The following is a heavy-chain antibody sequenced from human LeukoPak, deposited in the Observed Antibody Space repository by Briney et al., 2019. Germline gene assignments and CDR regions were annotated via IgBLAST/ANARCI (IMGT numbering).Heavy chain of an antibody. V-gene: IGHV3-74*01. CDR3: IREVQVRASASLGL. CDR1: GFSISGYL. Sequence: GGSLRLSCAASGFSISGYLMHWVRRAAGEGLVWVSRMNSGGTTINYADSVKGRFTISRDNVDNTLHLQMNSLRVEDTAVYYCIREVQVRASASLGLWGQGTLVTVSS. D-gene: IGHD3-16*01. J-gene: IGHJ4*01. CDR2: MNSGGTTI.